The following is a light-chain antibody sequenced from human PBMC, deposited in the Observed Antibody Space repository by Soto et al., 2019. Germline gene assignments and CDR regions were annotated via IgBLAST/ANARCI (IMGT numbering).Light chain of an antibody. CDR3: QQRSNWRSIT. CDR1: QSVSSY. CDR2: DAS. V-gene: IGKV3-11*01. J-gene: IGKJ5*01. Sequence: EIVLTQSPATLSLSPVEIATLSFMASQSVSSYLAWYQQKPGQAPRLLIYDASNRATGIPARFSGSGSGTDFTLTISSLEPEDFAVYYCQQRSNWRSITFGQGTRLEIK.